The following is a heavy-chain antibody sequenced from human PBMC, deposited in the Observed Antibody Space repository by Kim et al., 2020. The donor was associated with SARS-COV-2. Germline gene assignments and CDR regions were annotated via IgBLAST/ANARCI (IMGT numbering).Heavy chain of an antibody. Sequence: ASVKVSCKASGYTFTSYAMNWVRLAPGQGLEWMGWINTNTGNPTYAQGFTGRFVFSLDTSVSTAYLQISSLKAEDTAVYYCARDNSVTIFGVVIKGDAFDIWGQGTMVTVSS. J-gene: IGHJ3*02. CDR3: ARDNSVTIFGVVIKGDAFDI. D-gene: IGHD3-3*01. CDR2: INTNTGNP. CDR1: GYTFTSYA. V-gene: IGHV7-4-1*02.